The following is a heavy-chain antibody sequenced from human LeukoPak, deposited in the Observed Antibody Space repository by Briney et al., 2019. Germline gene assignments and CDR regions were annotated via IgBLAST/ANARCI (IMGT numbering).Heavy chain of an antibody. Sequence: GGSLRLSCAASGFTFSSYAMHWVRQAPGKGLEWVAVISYDGSNKYYADSVKGRFTISRDNSKNTLYLQMNSLRAEDTAVYYCARVRYSSSWFPPPPDCWGQGTLVTVSS. CDR2: ISYDGSNK. CDR3: ARVRYSSSWFPPPPDC. V-gene: IGHV3-30-3*01. D-gene: IGHD6-13*01. J-gene: IGHJ4*02. CDR1: GFTFSSYA.